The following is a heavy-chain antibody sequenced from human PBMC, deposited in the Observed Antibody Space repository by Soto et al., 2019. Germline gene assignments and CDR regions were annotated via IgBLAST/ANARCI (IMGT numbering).Heavy chain of an antibody. Sequence: QVQLVESGGGLVKPGGSLRLSCAASGFIFTDYYMGWVRQVPGKGLEWLSYISRSGITRDYADSVKGRFTISRDNPEKTRYLQMYSLLAGDTAIYYCVRDKDYG. V-gene: IGHV3-11*01. J-gene: IGHJ6*01. CDR1: GFIFTDYY. CDR2: ISRSGITR. CDR3: VRDKDYG.